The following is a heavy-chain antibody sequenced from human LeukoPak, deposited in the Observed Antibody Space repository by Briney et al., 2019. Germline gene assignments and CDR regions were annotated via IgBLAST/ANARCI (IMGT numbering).Heavy chain of an antibody. J-gene: IGHJ4*02. Sequence: KPSETLSLTCTVSGGSISSSSYYWGWIRQPPGKGLEWIGSIYYSGSTYYNPSLKSRVTISVDTSKNQFSLKLSSVTAADTAVYYCARAGDSSGYYYPGKNGYFDYWGQGTLVTVSS. CDR2: IYYSGST. D-gene: IGHD3-22*01. V-gene: IGHV4-39*07. CDR3: ARAGDSSGYYYPGKNGYFDY. CDR1: GGSISSSSYY.